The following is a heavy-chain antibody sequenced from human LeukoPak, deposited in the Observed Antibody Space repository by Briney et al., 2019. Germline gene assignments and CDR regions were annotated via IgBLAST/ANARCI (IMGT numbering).Heavy chain of an antibody. CDR3: ARSDSYFWSGYYWRINWFDP. V-gene: IGHV1-69*05. CDR1: GGTFSSYA. Sequence: SVKVSCKASGGTFSSYAISWVRQAPGQGLEWMGGIIPIFGTANYAQKFQGRVTITTDESTSTAYMELSSLRSEDTAVYYCARSDSYFWSGYYWRINWFDPWGQGTLVTVSS. CDR2: IIPIFGTA. D-gene: IGHD3-3*01. J-gene: IGHJ5*02.